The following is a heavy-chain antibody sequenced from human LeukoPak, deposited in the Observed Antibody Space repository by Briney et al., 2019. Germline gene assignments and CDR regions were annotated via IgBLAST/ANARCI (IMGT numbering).Heavy chain of an antibody. CDR2: INSDGSST. CDR3: ARGYCSSTSCYYGCFDY. J-gene: IGHJ4*02. V-gene: IGHV3-74*01. D-gene: IGHD2-2*01. Sequence: GGSLRLSCAASGFTFSSYWMHWVRQAPGKGLVWVSRINSDGSSTSYADSVKGRFTISRDNAKNTLYLQMNSLRAEDTAVYYCARGYCSSTSCYYGCFDYWGQGTLVTVSS. CDR1: GFTFSSYW.